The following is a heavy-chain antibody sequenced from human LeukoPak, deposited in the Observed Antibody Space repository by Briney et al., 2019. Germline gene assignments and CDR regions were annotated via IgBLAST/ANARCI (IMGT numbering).Heavy chain of an antibody. CDR2: ISSSGSTI. D-gene: IGHD6-13*01. J-gene: IGHJ4*02. CDR1: GFTFSSYE. CDR3: ARAPYSSSWTFDY. V-gene: IGHV3-48*03. Sequence: PGGSLRLSCAASGFTFSSYEMNWVRQAPGKGLEWVSYISSSGSTIYYADSVKGRFTISRDNAKNSLYLQMNSLRAEDTAVYYCARAPYSSSWTFDYWGPGTLVTVSS.